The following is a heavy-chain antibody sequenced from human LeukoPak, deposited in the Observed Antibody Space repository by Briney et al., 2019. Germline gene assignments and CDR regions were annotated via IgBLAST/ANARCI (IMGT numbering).Heavy chain of an antibody. J-gene: IGHJ4*02. CDR1: GFTFSLYA. D-gene: IGHD3-10*01. CDR2: ISHTGSDT. CDR3: AKRFYGSGSFYGD. V-gene: IGHV3-23*01. Sequence: SGGSLRLSCAASGFTFSLYAMSWVRQAPGKGLEWVSAISHTGSDTYYADSVKDRFSISRDNSKDTLYLQMNSLRAEDTALYYCAKRFYGSGSFYGDWGRGTLVTVSS.